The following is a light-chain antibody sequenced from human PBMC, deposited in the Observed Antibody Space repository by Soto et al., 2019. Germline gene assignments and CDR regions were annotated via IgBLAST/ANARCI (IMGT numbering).Light chain of an antibody. Sequence: EIVLTQSPGTLSLSPGERGTLSCRASQSVSNSYLAWYQQKPGQAPWLLIYGASSRATGIPDRFSGSGSGTDFTLTISRLEPEDFAVYYCQQYGSSPLTFGGGTKVEIK. CDR2: GAS. CDR1: QSVSNSY. CDR3: QQYGSSPLT. J-gene: IGKJ4*01. V-gene: IGKV3-20*01.